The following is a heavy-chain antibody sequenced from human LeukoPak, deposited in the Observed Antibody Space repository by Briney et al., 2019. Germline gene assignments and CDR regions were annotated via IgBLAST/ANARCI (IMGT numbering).Heavy chain of an antibody. CDR3: AADFPHYDILTGFRA. Sequence: ASVKVSCKASGYTFTSYYMHWVRQAPGQGLEWMGIINPSGGSTSYAQKFQERVTITRDMSTSTAYMELSSLRSEDTAVYYCAADFPHYDILTGFRAWGQGTLATVSS. J-gene: IGHJ5*02. CDR1: GYTFTSYY. V-gene: IGHV1-46*01. CDR2: INPSGGST. D-gene: IGHD3-9*01.